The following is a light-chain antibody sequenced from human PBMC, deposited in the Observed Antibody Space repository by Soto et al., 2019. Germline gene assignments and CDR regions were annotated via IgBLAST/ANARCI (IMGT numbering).Light chain of an antibody. CDR3: QHYNSYSEA. Sequence: EIVLTQSPCPLSLSPGERATLSCRASQSVSSSYLAWYQQKPGQAPRLLIYGASTRATGIPARFSGSGSGTEFTLTISSLQHDDFATYYCQHYNSYSEAFGQGTKVDIK. CDR2: GAS. CDR1: QSVSSSY. V-gene: IGKV3-20*01. J-gene: IGKJ1*01.